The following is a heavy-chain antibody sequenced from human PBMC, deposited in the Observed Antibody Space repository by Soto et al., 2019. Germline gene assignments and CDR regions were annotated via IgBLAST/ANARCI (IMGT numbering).Heavy chain of an antibody. CDR1: GGTFSTHA. D-gene: IGHD2-15*01. Sequence: VKVSCKASGGTFSTHAIIWVRQAPGHGLEWMGAIIPISGTTYYTQNFQGRVTITADEPTSTAFMKLSSLKSEDTAMFYCARGYCSGGNCYSGMDVWGQGTMVTVSS. V-gene: IGHV1-69*13. J-gene: IGHJ6*02. CDR2: IIPISGTT. CDR3: ARGYCSGGNCYSGMDV.